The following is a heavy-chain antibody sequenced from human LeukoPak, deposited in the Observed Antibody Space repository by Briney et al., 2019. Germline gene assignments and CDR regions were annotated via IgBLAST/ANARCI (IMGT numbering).Heavy chain of an antibody. CDR3: AVLRGDYGYLGYYYYYMDV. Sequence: GGSLRLSCAASGFTFSSYSMNWVRQAPGKGLEWVSYISSSSSTIYYADSVKGRFTISRDNAKNSLYLQMNSLRAEDTAVYYCAVLRGDYGYLGYYYYYMDVWGKGTTVTVSS. CDR2: ISSSSSTI. V-gene: IGHV3-48*01. CDR1: GFTFSSYS. D-gene: IGHD4-17*01. J-gene: IGHJ6*03.